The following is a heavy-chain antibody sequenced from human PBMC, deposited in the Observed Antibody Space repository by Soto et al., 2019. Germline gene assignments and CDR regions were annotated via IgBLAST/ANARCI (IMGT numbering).Heavy chain of an antibody. CDR1: GCTFSSYA. CDR3: AKDPGAGTGWGAFDI. V-gene: IGHV3-23*01. Sequence: GGSLRLSCAASGCTFSSYAMSRVRQAPGKGLEWVSAISGSGGSTYYADSVKGRFTISRDNSKNTLYLQMNSLRAEDTAVYYCAKDPGAGTGWGAFDIWGQGTMVTVSS. D-gene: IGHD6-19*01. J-gene: IGHJ3*02. CDR2: ISGSGGST.